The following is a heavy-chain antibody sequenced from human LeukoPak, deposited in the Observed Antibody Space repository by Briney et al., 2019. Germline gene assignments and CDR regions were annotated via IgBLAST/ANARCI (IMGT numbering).Heavy chain of an antibody. CDR1: GFTFSYYS. V-gene: IGHV3-21*01. D-gene: IGHD1-26*01. J-gene: IGHJ4*02. CDR3: ALGEPRSPFDY. CDR2: ISSSSSYI. Sequence: PGGSLRLSCAASGFTFSYYSMNWVRQAPGKGLEWVSLISSSSSYIYYADSVKGRFTISRDNAKNSLYLQMNSLRAEDTAMYYCALGEPRSPFDYWGQGTLITVSS.